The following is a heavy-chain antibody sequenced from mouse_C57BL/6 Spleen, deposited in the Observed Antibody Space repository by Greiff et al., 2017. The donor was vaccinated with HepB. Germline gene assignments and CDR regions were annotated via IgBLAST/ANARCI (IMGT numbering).Heavy chain of an antibody. Sequence: QVQLKESGAELVRPGASVTLSCKASGYTFTDYEMHWVKQTPVHGLEWIGAIDPETGGTAYNQKFKGKAILTADKSSSTAYMELRSLTSEDSAVYYCTRWNYWGQGTTLTVSS. V-gene: IGHV1-15*01. CDR1: GYTFTDYE. CDR2: IDPETGGT. J-gene: IGHJ2*01. CDR3: TRWNY.